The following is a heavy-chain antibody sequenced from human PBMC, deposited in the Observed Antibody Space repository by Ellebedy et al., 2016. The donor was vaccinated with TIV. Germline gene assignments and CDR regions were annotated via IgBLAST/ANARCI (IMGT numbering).Heavy chain of an antibody. Sequence: SGPTLLKPTDTLTLTCTVSGFSLNHNILGVSWIRQPPATALEWLAHSSSKDEKSYSTSLKRRLSISKDPSKSQVVLTMTNMDPVDTATDYCERTLLYCGGDCSYYFDYWGQGSLVTVSS. V-gene: IGHV2-26*01. J-gene: IGHJ4*02. CDR1: GFSLNHNILG. D-gene: IGHD2-21*02. CDR3: ERTLLYCGGDCSYYFDY. CDR2: SSSKDEK.